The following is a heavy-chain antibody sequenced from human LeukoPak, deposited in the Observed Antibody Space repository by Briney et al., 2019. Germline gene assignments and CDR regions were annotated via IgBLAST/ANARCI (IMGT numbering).Heavy chain of an antibody. CDR3: AKARIAAAGTGAFDV. V-gene: IGHV3-23*01. J-gene: IGHJ3*01. CDR1: GFTVSSYG. Sequence: HPGRSLRLSCAASGFTVSSYGMTWVRQAPGKGLEWVSAFSATDGSAQYAESVKGRFTISRDNSKNSLYLQMNSLRDEDTAVYYCAKARIAAAGTGAFDVWGQGTMVTVSS. CDR2: FSATDGSA. D-gene: IGHD6-13*01.